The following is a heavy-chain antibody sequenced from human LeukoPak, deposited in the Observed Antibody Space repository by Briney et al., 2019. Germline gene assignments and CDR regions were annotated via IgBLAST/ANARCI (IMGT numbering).Heavy chain of an antibody. CDR1: GYTFTVYY. CDR3: ARESGFGEPHVDY. D-gene: IGHD3-10*01. CDR2: INPNSGGT. V-gene: IGHV1-2*02. Sequence: GASVRVSCKASGYTFTVYYMHWVRRSPGQGLEWMGWINPNSGGTNYAQKFQGRVTMTRDTSISTAYMELSRLRSDDTAVYYCARESGFGEPHVDYWGEGTLVTVSS. J-gene: IGHJ4*02.